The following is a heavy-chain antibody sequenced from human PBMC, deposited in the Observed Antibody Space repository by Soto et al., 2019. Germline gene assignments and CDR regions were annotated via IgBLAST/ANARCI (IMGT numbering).Heavy chain of an antibody. D-gene: IGHD3-10*01. CDR1: XXXXXSXX. CDR3: ARGGGTVLAPLP. V-gene: IGHV1-69*13. CDR2: IIPIFGXT. Sequence: SVKVSCKASXXXXXSXXIXWVRQAPGQGLEWMGGIIPIFGXTNYEXXXXXXXXXXXXESTXXAYMELSRLRSEDTAVYYCARGGGTVLAPLPWGQGTLVNVSP. J-gene: IGHJ5*02.